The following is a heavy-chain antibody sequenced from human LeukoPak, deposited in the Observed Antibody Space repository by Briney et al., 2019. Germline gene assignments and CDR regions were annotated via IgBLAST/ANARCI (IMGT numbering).Heavy chain of an antibody. D-gene: IGHD1-26*01. Sequence: PSETLSLTCAVSGGSISSGGYSWSWIRQPPGKGLEWIGYIYHSESTYYNPSLKSRVTMSVDRSKNQCSLKLSSVTAADTAVYFWGRGGKGAADDAFDIWGQGTMVTVSS. CDR2: IYHSEST. V-gene: IGHV4-30-2*01. CDR3: GRGGKGAADDAFDI. CDR1: GGSISSGGYS. J-gene: IGHJ3*02.